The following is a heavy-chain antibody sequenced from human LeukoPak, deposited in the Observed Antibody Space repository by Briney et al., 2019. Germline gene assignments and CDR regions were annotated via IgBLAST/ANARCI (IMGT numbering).Heavy chain of an antibody. D-gene: IGHD6-13*01. CDR3: ARDRTSGIAAFQKAIDY. J-gene: IGHJ4*02. CDR2: ISAYNGNT. Sequence: ASVKVSCKASGYTFTSYYMHWVRQAPGQGLEWMGWISAYNGNTNSAQKLQGRVTMTTDTSTSTDYMELRSLRSEDTAVYYCARDRTSGIAAFQKAIDYWGQGTLVTVSS. CDR1: GYTFTSYY. V-gene: IGHV1-18*04.